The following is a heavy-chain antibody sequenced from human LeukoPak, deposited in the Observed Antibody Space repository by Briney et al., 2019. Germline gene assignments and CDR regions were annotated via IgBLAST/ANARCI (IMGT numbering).Heavy chain of an antibody. CDR2: INTSGGST. J-gene: IGHJ5*02. CDR1: GYTFTSYY. CDR3: ARALELGDDYVFGNWFDP. D-gene: IGHD5-12*01. Sequence: ASVKVSCKASGYTFTSYYMDWVRQAPGQGREWLGIINTSGGSTSYAQKFQGRVTMPRDTSTSTVYMELSSLRSEDTAVYYCARALELGDDYVFGNWFDPWGQGTLLTVSS. V-gene: IGHV1-46*01.